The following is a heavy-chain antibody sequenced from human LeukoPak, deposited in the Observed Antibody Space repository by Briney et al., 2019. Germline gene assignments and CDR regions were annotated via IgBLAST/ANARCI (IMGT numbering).Heavy chain of an antibody. D-gene: IGHD3-22*01. CDR1: GGSISSYY. CDR3: ARTVRDSSGNYPRWLDP. V-gene: IGHV4-59*01. CDR2: TSGST. J-gene: IGHJ5*02. Sequence: PSETLSLTCTVSGGSISSYYWSWIRQSPGKGLEWIGHTSGSTNYNPSLKSRVTISVDTSKNQFSLKVSSVTAADTAVYFCARTVRDSSGNYPRWLDPWGQGTLVTVSS.